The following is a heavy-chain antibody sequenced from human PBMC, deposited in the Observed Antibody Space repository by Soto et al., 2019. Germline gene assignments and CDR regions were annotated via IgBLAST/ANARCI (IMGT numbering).Heavy chain of an antibody. V-gene: IGHV1-18*01. Sequence: INWVRQAPGQGLEWMGWISAYNGNTNYAQKFQGRVTMTTDTSTSTAYVELRSLRSDDTAVYYCARDLVPGYSGYSDYWGQGTLVTVSS. J-gene: IGHJ4*02. CDR2: ISAYNGNT. D-gene: IGHD5-12*01. CDR3: ARDLVPGYSGYSDY.